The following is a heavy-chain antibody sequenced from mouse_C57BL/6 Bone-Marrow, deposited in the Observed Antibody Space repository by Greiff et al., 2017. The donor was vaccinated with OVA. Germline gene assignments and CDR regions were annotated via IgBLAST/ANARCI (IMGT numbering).Heavy chain of an antibody. CDR1: GYTFTSYW. CDR2: IYPGSGST. V-gene: IGHV1-55*01. D-gene: IGHD2-10*01. CDR3: ARGGPYYGNYVGAMDY. Sequence: QVQLQQPGAELVKPGASVKMSCKASGYTFTSYWITWVKQRPGQGLEWIGDIYPGSGSTNYNEKFKSKATLIVDTSSSTAYMQLSSLTSEDSAVYHCARGGPYYGNYVGAMDYWGQGTSVTVSS. J-gene: IGHJ4*01.